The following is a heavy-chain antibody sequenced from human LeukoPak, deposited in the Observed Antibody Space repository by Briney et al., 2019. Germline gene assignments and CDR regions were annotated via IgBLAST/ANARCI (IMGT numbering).Heavy chain of an antibody. Sequence: PGGSLRLSCAASGFTFSSYSMNWVRQAPGKGLEWVSYISSSSSTIYYADSVKGRFTISRDNAKNSLYLQMNGLRAEDTAVYYCARVRGSTYYYYMDVWGKGTTVTVSS. D-gene: IGHD3-10*01. CDR2: ISSSSSTI. CDR1: GFTFSSYS. CDR3: ARVRGSTYYYYMDV. J-gene: IGHJ6*03. V-gene: IGHV3-48*01.